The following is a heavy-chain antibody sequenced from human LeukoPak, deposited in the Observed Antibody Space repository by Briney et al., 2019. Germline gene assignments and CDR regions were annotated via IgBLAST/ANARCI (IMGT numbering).Heavy chain of an antibody. J-gene: IGHJ4*02. CDR1: GDSISSTIYY. Sequence: SETLSLTCTVSGDSISSTIYYWSWIRQPAGKGLEWIGRMSTSGSTSYNPSLKSRVTISVDTSKNQFSLNLNSVTAADTAVYYCARHQYQLSALDYWGQGTLVTVSS. CDR2: MSTSGST. V-gene: IGHV4-61*02. CDR3: ARHQYQLSALDY. D-gene: IGHD2-2*01.